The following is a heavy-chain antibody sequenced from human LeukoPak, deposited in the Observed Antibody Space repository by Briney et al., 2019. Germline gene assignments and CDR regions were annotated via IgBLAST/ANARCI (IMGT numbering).Heavy chain of an antibody. J-gene: IGHJ6*04. Sequence: ASVKVSCKASGGTFSSYAISWVRQAPGQGLEWMGGIIPIFGTANYAQKFQGRVTITADESTSTAYMELSSLRSEDTAVYYCARARPGHYDFWSGYHPEGSMDVWGKGTTVTVSS. V-gene: IGHV1-69*13. CDR3: ARARPGHYDFWSGYHPEGSMDV. CDR2: IIPIFGTA. D-gene: IGHD3-3*01. CDR1: GGTFSSYA.